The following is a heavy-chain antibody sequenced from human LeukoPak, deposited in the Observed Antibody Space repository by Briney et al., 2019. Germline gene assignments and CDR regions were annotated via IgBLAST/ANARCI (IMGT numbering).Heavy chain of an antibody. CDR3: ARDKDWLLYDY. CDR2: ISWNSGSI. D-gene: IGHD3/OR15-3a*01. V-gene: IGHV3-9*01. CDR1: GFTFDDYA. Sequence: GGSLRLSCAASGFTFDDYAMHWVRQAPGKGLEWVSGISWNSGSIGYADSVKGRFTISRDSAKNSLYLQMNSLRAEDTALYYCARDKDWLLYDYWGQGTLVTVSS. J-gene: IGHJ4*02.